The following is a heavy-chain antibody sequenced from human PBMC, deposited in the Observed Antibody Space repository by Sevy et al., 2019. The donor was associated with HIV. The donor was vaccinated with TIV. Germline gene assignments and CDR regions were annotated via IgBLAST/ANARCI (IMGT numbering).Heavy chain of an antibody. CDR1: GFTFTSYA. V-gene: IGHV3-23*01. CDR3: VKVAGSGTYYSGDFDY. D-gene: IGHD3-10*01. CDR2: ISSSGAST. Sequence: GGSLRLSCAASGFTFTSYAMSWVRQAPGKGLEWVSGISSSGASTYYAESAKGRFTISRDNSKSTLYLQMNSLRAEDTALYYCVKVAGSGTYYSGDFDYWGQGTLVTVSS. J-gene: IGHJ4*02.